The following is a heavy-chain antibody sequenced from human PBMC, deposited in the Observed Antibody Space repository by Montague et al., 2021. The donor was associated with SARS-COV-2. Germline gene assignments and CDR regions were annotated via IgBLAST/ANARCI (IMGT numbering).Heavy chain of an antibody. J-gene: IGHJ6*02. CDR3: ARDVAMAYHYYGMDV. V-gene: IGHV3-11*06. CDR1: GFSFSDYY. D-gene: IGHD5-24*01. Sequence: SLRLSCAASGFSFSDYYMSWIRQVPGKGLEWLSYISGSSTYTNYADSVKGRFTISRDNAKNSLYLQMNSLRAEDTAVYYCARDVAMAYHYYGMDVWGQGTTVTVSS. CDR2: ISGSSTYT.